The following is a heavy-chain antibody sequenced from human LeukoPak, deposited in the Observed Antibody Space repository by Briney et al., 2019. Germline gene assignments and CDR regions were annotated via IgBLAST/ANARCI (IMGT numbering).Heavy chain of an antibody. CDR3: ARDLRGPYSGSYRPFDY. CDR2: ISSSGSTI. D-gene: IGHD1-26*01. J-gene: IGHJ4*02. V-gene: IGHV3-48*03. Sequence: PGGSLRLSCAASGFTFSSYEMNWVRQAPGKGLKWVSYISSSGSTIYYADSVKGRFTISRDNAKNSLYLQMNSLRAEDTAVYYCARDLRGPYSGSYRPFDYWGQGTLVTVSS. CDR1: GFTFSSYE.